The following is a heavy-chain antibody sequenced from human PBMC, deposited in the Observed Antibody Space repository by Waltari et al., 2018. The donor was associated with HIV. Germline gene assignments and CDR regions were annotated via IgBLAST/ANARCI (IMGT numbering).Heavy chain of an antibody. V-gene: IGHV4-39*01. CDR2: IYYSGTT. D-gene: IGHD5-18*01. CDR3: ARHSFYGIQRWLPAVPQTAYDI. J-gene: IGHJ3*02. CDR1: GASISSSTYY. Sequence: QLQLQESGPGLVKPSETLSLTCTVPGASISSSTYYWGRVRQPPGEGLEWIGSIYYSGTTFYNPSLRSRVTISVHTSKNQVSLKLSSVTAADTAVYHCARHSFYGIQRWLPAVPQTAYDIWGQGTMVAVSS.